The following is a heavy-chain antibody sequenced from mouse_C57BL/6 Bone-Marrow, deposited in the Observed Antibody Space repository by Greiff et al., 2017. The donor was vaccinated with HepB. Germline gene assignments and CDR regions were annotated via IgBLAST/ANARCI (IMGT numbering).Heavy chain of an antibody. CDR1: GFTFSSYA. D-gene: IGHD2-10*01. Sequence: DVMLVESGEGLVKPGGSLKLSCAASGFTFSSYAMSWVRQTPEKRLEWVAYISSGGDYIYYADTVKGRFTISRDNARNTLYLQMSSLKSEDTAMYYCTSSLLWPYAMDYWGQGTSVTVSS. CDR3: TSSLLWPYAMDY. J-gene: IGHJ4*01. V-gene: IGHV5-9-1*02. CDR2: ISSGGDYI.